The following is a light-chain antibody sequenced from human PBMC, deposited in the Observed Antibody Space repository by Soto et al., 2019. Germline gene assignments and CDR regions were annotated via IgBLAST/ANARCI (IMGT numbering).Light chain of an antibody. CDR1: QGVTTN. Sequence: EIVMTQSPATLSVSPGERATLSCRAGQGVTTNFAWYQQKSGQSPRLLIYDVSTRATGVPARFSGTGSETDFTLTISGLQSDDSAVYFCQQYNTWPFSFGQGTRLEIK. J-gene: IGKJ5*01. CDR3: QQYNTWPFS. V-gene: IGKV3-15*01. CDR2: DVS.